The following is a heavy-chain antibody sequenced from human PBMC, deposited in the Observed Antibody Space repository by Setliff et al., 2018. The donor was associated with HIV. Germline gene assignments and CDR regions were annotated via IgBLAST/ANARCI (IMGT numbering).Heavy chain of an antibody. J-gene: IGHJ4*02. CDR1: GGSISSNTYY. V-gene: IGHV4-39*07. Sequence: SETLSLTCTVSGGSISSNTYYWGWIRQPPGKGLEWIGTIYYSGSTNYNPSLKSRVTISVDTSKNQFSLKLSSVTAADTAVYYCTRDMTAGFFLERASEYWGQGTLVTVSS. D-gene: IGHD3-3*01. CDR3: TRDMTAGFFLERASEY. CDR2: IYYSGST.